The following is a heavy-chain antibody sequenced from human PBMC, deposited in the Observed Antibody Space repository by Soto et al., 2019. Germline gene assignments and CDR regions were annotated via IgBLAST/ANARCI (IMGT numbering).Heavy chain of an antibody. CDR1: GYTFSRYG. Sequence: QGQLVQFGGEVKKSGASVKVSCKASGYTFSRYGISWVRQAPGQGLEWMGWISGYNGDTNYAQKFQGRVTMTIDTSTTTAYMELRSLTSDDTAVYYCAKNGQPPYYYYGLDVWGQGTTVTVSS. J-gene: IGHJ6*02. CDR3: AKNGQPPYYYYGLDV. D-gene: IGHD2-8*01. CDR2: ISGYNGDT. V-gene: IGHV1-18*01.